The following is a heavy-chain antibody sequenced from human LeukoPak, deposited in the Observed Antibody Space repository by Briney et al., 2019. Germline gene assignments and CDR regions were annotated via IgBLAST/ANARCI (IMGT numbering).Heavy chain of an antibody. CDR3: ASHDSSGYYPPQDAFDI. Sequence: GSLRLSCAASGFTFSNAWMSWVRQAPGKGLEWIGSIYYSGSTYYNPSLKSGGTISVETSKKQFSLKLSSVTAADTAVYYCASHDSSGYYPPQDAFDIWGQGTMVTVSS. CDR2: IYYSGST. D-gene: IGHD3-22*01. CDR1: GFTFSNAW. V-gene: IGHV4-38-2*01. J-gene: IGHJ3*02.